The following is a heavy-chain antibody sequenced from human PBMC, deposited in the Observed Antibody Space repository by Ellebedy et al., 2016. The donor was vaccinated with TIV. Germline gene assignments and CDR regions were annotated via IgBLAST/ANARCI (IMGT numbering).Heavy chain of an antibody. J-gene: IGHJ6*02. CDR2: IKEDGSDK. V-gene: IGHV3-7*01. CDR3: AKGADIVVVPAVMDV. D-gene: IGHD2-2*01. Sequence: GESLKISXAASGFTFSSYWMNWVRQAPGKGLEWVANIKEDGSDKYYVDSVKGRFTISRDNAKNSLYLQMNSLRAEDTAVYYCAKGADIVVVPAVMDVWGQGTTVTVSS. CDR1: GFTFSSYW.